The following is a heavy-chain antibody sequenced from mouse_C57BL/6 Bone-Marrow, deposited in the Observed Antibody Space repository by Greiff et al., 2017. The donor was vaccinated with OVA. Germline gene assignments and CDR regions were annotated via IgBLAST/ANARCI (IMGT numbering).Heavy chain of an antibody. CDR3: ARKPYYYGSNYYGHWYFDV. D-gene: IGHD1-1*01. V-gene: IGHV1-67*01. J-gene: IGHJ1*03. Sequence: VQLVESGPELVRPGVSVKISCKGSGYTFTDYAMHWVKQSHAQSLEWIGVISTYYGDASYNQKFKDKATMTVDKSSSTAYMELARLTSEDSAVYYCARKPYYYGSNYYGHWYFDVWGTGTTVTVSS. CDR1: GYTFTDYA. CDR2: ISTYYGDA.